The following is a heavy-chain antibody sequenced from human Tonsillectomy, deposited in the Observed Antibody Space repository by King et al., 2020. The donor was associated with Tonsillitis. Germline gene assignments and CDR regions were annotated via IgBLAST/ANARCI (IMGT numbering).Heavy chain of an antibody. CDR1: GFTFSYYA. V-gene: IGHV3-30*04. CDR3: ARNFDVYNCAATFDY. CDR2: ISYDGSNK. Sequence: VQLVQSGGGVVQPGKSLRLSCAASGFTFSYYAIHWVRQAPGKGLEWVALISYDGSNKYYADSVKGRFTISRDSSKNTLYLQMNSLRAEDTAVYYCARNFDVYNCAATFDYWGQGTLVTVSS. D-gene: IGHD5-24*01. J-gene: IGHJ4*02.